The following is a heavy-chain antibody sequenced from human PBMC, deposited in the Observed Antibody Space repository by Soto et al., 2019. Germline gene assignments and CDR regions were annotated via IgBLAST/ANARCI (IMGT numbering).Heavy chain of an antibody. CDR3: AREVGYGDYVG. Sequence: PSETLSLTCTVSGGSISSGDYYWSWIRQPPGKGLEWIGYIYYSGSTYYNPSLKSRVTISVDTSKNQFSLKLSSVTAADTAVYYCAREVGYGDYVGWGQGTLVTVSS. D-gene: IGHD4-17*01. CDR2: IYYSGST. J-gene: IGHJ4*02. V-gene: IGHV4-30-4*01. CDR1: GGSISSGDYY.